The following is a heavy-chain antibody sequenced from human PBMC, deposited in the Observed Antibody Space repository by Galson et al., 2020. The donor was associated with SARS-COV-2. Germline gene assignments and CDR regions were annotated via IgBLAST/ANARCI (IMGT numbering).Heavy chain of an antibody. CDR1: GFTVSSNY. Sequence: GVSLKISCAASGFTVSSNYMSWVRQAPGKGLEWVSVIYSGGSTYYADSVKGRFTISRDNSKNTLYLQMNSLRAEDTAVYYCARTSSELRLQGNWFDPWGQGTLVTVSS. D-gene: IGHD4-4*01. CDR3: ARTSSELRLQGNWFDP. V-gene: IGHV3-66*02. J-gene: IGHJ5*02. CDR2: IYSGGST.